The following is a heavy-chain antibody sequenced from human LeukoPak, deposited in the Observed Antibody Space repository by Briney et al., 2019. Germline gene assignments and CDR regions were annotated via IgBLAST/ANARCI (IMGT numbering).Heavy chain of an antibody. J-gene: IGHJ4*02. CDR3: ATSLYSSGCFDY. D-gene: IGHD6-19*01. V-gene: IGHV1-24*01. Sequence: ASVRVSCKVSGYTLTELSMHWVRQAPGKGLEWMGGFDPEDGETIYAQKFQGRVTVTEDTSTDTAYMELSSLRSEDTAVYYCATSLYSSGCFDYWGQGTLVTVSS. CDR1: GYTLTELS. CDR2: FDPEDGET.